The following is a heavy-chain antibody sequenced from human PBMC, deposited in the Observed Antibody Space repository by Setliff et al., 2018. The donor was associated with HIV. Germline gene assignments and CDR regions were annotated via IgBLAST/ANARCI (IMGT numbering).Heavy chain of an antibody. CDR3: ARVDAISGYYLY. Sequence: GGSLRLSCEVSGLTFDAYSMNWFRQAPGKGLEWISYIRVGGTTASYADSVRGRFTISTDNAKKSLYLQMNSLRAEDTALYYCARVDAISGYYLYWGQGTLVTVSS. D-gene: IGHD3-22*01. J-gene: IGHJ4*02. CDR2: IRVGGTTA. CDR1: GLTFDAYS. V-gene: IGHV3-48*04.